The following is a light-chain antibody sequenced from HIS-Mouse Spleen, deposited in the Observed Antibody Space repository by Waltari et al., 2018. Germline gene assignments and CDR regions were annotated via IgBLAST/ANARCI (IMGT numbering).Light chain of an antibody. J-gene: IGLJ3*02. Sequence: QSVLTQPPSVSGAPGQRVTISCTGSSSHIRAGHDVHWYQQLPGTAPKLLSYGNSNRPSGVPDRFSGSKSGTSASLAITGLQAEDEADYYCQSYDSSLSGWVFGGGTKLTVL. CDR2: GNS. CDR3: QSYDSSLSGWV. V-gene: IGLV1-40*01. CDR1: SSHIRAGHD.